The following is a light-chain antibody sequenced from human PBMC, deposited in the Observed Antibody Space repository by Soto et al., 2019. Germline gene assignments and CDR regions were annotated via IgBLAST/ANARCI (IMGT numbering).Light chain of an antibody. CDR3: QQSSSTPQT. J-gene: IGKJ4*01. CDR1: QSIGNY. CDR2: VAS. V-gene: IGKV1-39*01. Sequence: PSSLSASVGDRVTITCRASQSIGNYLSLYQQKPGKAPKLLINVASTLQSGVPSRFSGSGSGTDFTLAISSLQPEDFATYYCQQSSSTPQTFGGGTKVDIK.